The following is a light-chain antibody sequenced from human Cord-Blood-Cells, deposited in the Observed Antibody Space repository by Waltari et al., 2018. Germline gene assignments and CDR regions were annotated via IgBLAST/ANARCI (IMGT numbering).Light chain of an antibody. CDR2: WAS. CDR1: PSVLYRSNNKNY. V-gene: IGKV4-1*01. Sequence: DSVMTQSPDSLAVSLGVRATIHCKSRPSVLYRSNNKNYLAWYQQKPGQPPKLLIYWASTRESGVPDRFSGSGSGTDFTLTISSLQAEDVAVYYCQQYYSTPWTFGQGTKVEIK. CDR3: QQYYSTPWT. J-gene: IGKJ1*01.